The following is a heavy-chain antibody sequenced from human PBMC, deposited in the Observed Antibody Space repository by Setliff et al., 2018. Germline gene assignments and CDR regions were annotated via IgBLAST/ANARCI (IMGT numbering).Heavy chain of an antibody. J-gene: IGHJ1*01. CDR1: GYSFTSYW. D-gene: IGHD1-1*01. CDR2: IYPGDSDT. Sequence: PGESLKISCKGSGYSFTSYWIGWVRQMPGKGLEWMGIIYPGDSDTRYSPSFQGQVTMSVDTSINTAYLQWNSLKASDTALYFCARLPSTGSAFFQHWGQGTLVTVSS. CDR3: ARLPSTGSAFFQH. V-gene: IGHV5-51*01.